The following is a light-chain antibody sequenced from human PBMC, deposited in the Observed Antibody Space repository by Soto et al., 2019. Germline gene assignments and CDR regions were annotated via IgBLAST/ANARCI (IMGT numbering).Light chain of an antibody. CDR1: QSISSW. Sequence: DIQMTQSPSTLSASVGDRVTSTCRASQSISSWLAWYQQKPGKAPKLLIYDASSLESGVPSRFSGSGSGTEFTLTISSLQPDDFATYYCQQYNSYWTFGQGNKVEIK. CDR2: DAS. V-gene: IGKV1-5*01. CDR3: QQYNSYWT. J-gene: IGKJ1*01.